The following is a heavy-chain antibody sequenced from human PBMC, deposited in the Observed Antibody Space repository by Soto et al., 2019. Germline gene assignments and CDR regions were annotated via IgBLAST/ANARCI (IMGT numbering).Heavy chain of an antibody. D-gene: IGHD3-10*01. CDR2: TYYRSRFFS. CDR3: VRDRYSSSGWFDP. J-gene: IGHJ5*02. Sequence: PSQTHSLTCVISGDSVSSCSAAWNWIRQSPSGGLEWLGRTYYRSRFFSDYAESVKSRIIINPDTSKNQFSLQLKSVTPEDTAVYYCVRDRYSSSGWFDPWGQGTPGTVSS. CDR1: GDSVSSCSAA. V-gene: IGHV6-1*01.